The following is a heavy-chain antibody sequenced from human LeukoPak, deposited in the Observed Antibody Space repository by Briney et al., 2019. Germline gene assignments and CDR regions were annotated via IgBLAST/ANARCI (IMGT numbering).Heavy chain of an antibody. V-gene: IGHV3-7*01. J-gene: IGHJ4*02. CDR3: ARDREMATNPYYFDY. CDR2: MNEDGGKK. Sequence: PGGSLRLSCAASGMTFSSYWMTWVREAPGKGLEWVANMNEDGGKKYYADSVRGRFTISRDNAKNSLYLQMNSLRDEDTAVYYCARDREMATNPYYFDYWGQGTLVAVSS. CDR1: GMTFSSYW. D-gene: IGHD5-24*01.